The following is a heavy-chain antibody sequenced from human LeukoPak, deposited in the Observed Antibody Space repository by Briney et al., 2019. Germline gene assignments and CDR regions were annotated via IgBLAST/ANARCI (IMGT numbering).Heavy chain of an antibody. CDR2: ISSSSSYI. CDR3: ASHYYYDSSGYYSGNDY. Sequence: GGSLRLSCAASGFTFSSYSMNWVRQAPGKGLEWVSSISSSSSYIYYADSVKGRFTISRDNAKNSLYLQMNSLRAEDTAVYYCASHYYYDSSGYYSGNDYWGQGTLVTVSS. J-gene: IGHJ4*02. V-gene: IGHV3-21*01. CDR1: GFTFSSYS. D-gene: IGHD3-22*01.